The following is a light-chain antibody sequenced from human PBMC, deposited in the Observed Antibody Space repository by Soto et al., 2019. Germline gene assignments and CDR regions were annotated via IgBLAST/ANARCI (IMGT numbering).Light chain of an antibody. CDR2: DAY. CDR1: QSVSNY. Sequence: PGDRATLSCRASQSVSNYLDWYQQRTGQAPRLLIYDAYNRATGIPARFSGSGSGTDFTLNISGLETEEGARYYCQHRNNRPFSFGPGTRWIS. J-gene: IGKJ3*01. V-gene: IGKV3-11*01. CDR3: QHRNNRPFS.